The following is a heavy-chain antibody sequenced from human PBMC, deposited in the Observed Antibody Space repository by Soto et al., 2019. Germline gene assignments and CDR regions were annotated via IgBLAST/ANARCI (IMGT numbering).Heavy chain of an antibody. J-gene: IGHJ6*02. D-gene: IGHD4-4*01. CDR2: IYPGDSDT. CDR3: ARLGGLHRDYYYYGMDV. V-gene: IGHV5-51*01. Sequence: PGESLKISCKGSGYSFTSYWIGWVRQMPGKGLEWMGIIYPGDSDTRYSPSFQGQVTISADKSISTAYLQWSSLKASDTAMYYCARLGGLHRDYYYYGMDVWGQGTTVTVSS. CDR1: GYSFTSYW.